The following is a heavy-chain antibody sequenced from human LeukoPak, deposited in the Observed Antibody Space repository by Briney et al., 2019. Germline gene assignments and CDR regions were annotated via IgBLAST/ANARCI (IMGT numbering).Heavy chain of an antibody. CDR2: ISAYNGNT. J-gene: IGHJ4*02. D-gene: IGHD5-12*01. Sequence: WASVKVSCKASGYTFTSYGISWVRQAPGQGLEWMGWISAYNGNTNYAQKLQGRVTMTTDTSTSTAYMELRSMRSDDTAVYYCALQLLGGYDQFDYWGQGTLVTVSS. CDR1: GYTFTSYG. V-gene: IGHV1-18*04. CDR3: ALQLLGGYDQFDY.